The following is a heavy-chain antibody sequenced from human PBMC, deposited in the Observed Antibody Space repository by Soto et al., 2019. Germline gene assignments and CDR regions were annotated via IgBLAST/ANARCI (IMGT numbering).Heavy chain of an antibody. J-gene: IGHJ6*02. V-gene: IGHV3-30*03. CDR1: GFSLSTYG. CDR3: ARQEGYCSGGSCYYSGMDV. D-gene: IGHD2-15*01. Sequence: QVELVESGGNVVQPGRSLRLSCAASGFSLSTYGRHWVRQSPGKGLEWVGVISYDGSRKYYGDSVKGRFTISRDNSKNTLYLEISSLRGEDTAVYYCARQEGYCSGGSCYYSGMDVWGQGTTVTVSS. CDR2: ISYDGSRK.